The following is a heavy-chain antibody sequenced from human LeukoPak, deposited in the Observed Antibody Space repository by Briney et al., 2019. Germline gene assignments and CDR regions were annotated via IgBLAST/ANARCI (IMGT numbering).Heavy chain of an antibody. D-gene: IGHD3-10*01. CDR2: INHSGST. J-gene: IGHJ6*04. CDR1: GGSFSGYY. Sequence: SETLSLTCAVYGGSFSGYYWSWIRQPPGKGLEWIGEINHSGSTNYNPSLKSRVTISVDTSKNQFSLELSSVTAADTAVYYCARGAYYYGSGSSVSSGMDVWGKGTTVTVSS. V-gene: IGHV4-34*01. CDR3: ARGAYYYGSGSSVSSGMDV.